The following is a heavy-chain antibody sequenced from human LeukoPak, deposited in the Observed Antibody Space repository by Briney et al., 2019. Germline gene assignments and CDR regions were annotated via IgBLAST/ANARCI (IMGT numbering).Heavy chain of an antibody. D-gene: IGHD5-24*01. CDR1: GGTFSSYA. CDR2: IIPILGIA. Sequence: SVKVSCKASGGTFSSYAISWVRQAPGQGLEWMGRIIPILGIANYAQKFQGRVTITADKSTSTAYMELSSLRSEDTAVYYCARDNGGDGYNYYYYYGMDVWGQGTTVTVSS. CDR3: ARDNGGDGYNYYYYYGMDV. J-gene: IGHJ6*02. V-gene: IGHV1-69*04.